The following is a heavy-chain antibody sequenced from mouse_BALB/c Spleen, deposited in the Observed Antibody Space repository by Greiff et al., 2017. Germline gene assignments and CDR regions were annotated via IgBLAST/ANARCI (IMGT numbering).Heavy chain of an antibody. V-gene: IGHV3-8*02. CDR3: ARYGQLGRGYFDY. CDR2: ISYSGST. D-gene: IGHD4-1*02. J-gene: IGHJ2*01. CDR1: GDSITSGY. Sequence: DVKLQESGPSLVKPSQTLSLTCSVTGDSITSGYWNWIRKFPGNKLEYMGYISYSGSTYYNPSLKSRISITRDTSKNQYYLQLNSVTTEDTATYYCARYGQLGRGYFDYWGQGTTLTVSS.